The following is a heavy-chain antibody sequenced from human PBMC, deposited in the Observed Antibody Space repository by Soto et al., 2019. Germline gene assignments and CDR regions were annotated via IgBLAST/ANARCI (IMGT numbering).Heavy chain of an antibody. J-gene: IGHJ6*02. CDR2: ISAYNGNT. CDR1: GYTLTSYG. D-gene: IGHD2-15*01. V-gene: IGHV1-18*01. Sequence: ASVKVSCKASGYTLTSYGISWVRQPPGQGLEWMGWISAYNGNTNYAQKLQGRVTMTTDTSTSTAYMELRSLRSDDTAVYYCARGMVDCSGGSCYFPLWYYYYGMDVWGQGTTVTVSS. CDR3: ARGMVDCSGGSCYFPLWYYYYGMDV.